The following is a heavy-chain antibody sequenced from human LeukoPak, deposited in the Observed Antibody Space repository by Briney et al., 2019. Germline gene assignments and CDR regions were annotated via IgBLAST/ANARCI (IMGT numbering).Heavy chain of an antibody. CDR2: ISGSGGST. CDR3: AKVMTRTMVRGVPPSDY. D-gene: IGHD3-10*01. Sequence: PGGSLRLSCAASGFTFSSYAMSWVRQAPGKGLEWVSAISGSGGSTYYADSVKGRFTISRDNSKNTLYLQMNSLRAEDTAVYYCAKVMTRTMVRGVPPSDYWGRGTLVTVSS. V-gene: IGHV3-23*01. CDR1: GFTFSSYA. J-gene: IGHJ4*02.